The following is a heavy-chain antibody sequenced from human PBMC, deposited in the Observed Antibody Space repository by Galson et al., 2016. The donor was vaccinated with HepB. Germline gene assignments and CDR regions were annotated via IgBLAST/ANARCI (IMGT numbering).Heavy chain of an antibody. J-gene: IGHJ4*02. CDR2: IYSGGTT. V-gene: IGHV3-66*02. D-gene: IGHD4-17*01. Sequence: SLRLSCAASGFTVSNNYMPWVRQAPGKGLEYVSVIYSGGTTYYADSVEGRFTISRDNSQNSLFLQMNTLRAEDTAVYFCVRGVYGDHGWFDYWGKGTLVTVSS. CDR1: GFTVSNNY. CDR3: VRGVYGDHGWFDY.